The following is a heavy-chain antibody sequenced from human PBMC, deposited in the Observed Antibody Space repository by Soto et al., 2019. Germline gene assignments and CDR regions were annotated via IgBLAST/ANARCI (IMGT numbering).Heavy chain of an antibody. J-gene: IGHJ4*02. Sequence: SGPTLVNPTQTLTLTCTFSGFSLSTSGVGVGWIRQPPGKALEWLALIYWDGDKRYSPSLKSRLTITKDTSKNQVVLTMTNMDPVDTATYYCAHSSDYDILIGYYSERYFDYWGQGTLVTVSS. CDR3: AHSSDYDILIGYYSERYFDY. CDR2: IYWDGDK. CDR1: GFSLSTSGVG. V-gene: IGHV2-5*02. D-gene: IGHD3-9*01.